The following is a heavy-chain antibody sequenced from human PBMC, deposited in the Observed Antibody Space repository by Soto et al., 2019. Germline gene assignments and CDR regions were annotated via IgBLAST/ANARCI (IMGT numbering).Heavy chain of an antibody. J-gene: IGHJ4*02. D-gene: IGHD5-18*01. CDR3: ASLPMNTAPYYFDY. Sequence: PGESLKICCNGAGYSFTIYWIGWVRQMAGKGLEWMGIIYPGDSDTRYSPSFQGQVTISADKSISTAYLQWSSLKASDTAMYYCASLPMNTAPYYFDYWGQGTLVTVSS. CDR1: GYSFTIYW. CDR2: IYPGDSDT. V-gene: IGHV5-51*01.